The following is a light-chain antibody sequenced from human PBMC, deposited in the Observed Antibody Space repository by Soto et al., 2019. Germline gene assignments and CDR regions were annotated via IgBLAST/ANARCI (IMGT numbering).Light chain of an antibody. CDR3: AAWDDSLNGVV. CDR1: SSNIGSNT. Sequence: QPVLTQPPSASGTPGQRVTISCSGSSSNIGSNTVNWYQQLPGTAPKLLICTNNQRPSGVPDRFPGSKSGTSASLAISGLQSEDEADYYCAAWDDSLNGVVFGGGTKLTVL. CDR2: TNN. J-gene: IGLJ2*01. V-gene: IGLV1-44*01.